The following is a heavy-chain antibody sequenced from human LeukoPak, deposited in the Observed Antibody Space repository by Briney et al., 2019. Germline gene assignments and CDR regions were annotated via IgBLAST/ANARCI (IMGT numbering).Heavy chain of an antibody. V-gene: IGHV3-66*01. J-gene: IGHJ4*02. CDR2: IYSGGST. Sequence: GGSLRLSCAASGFTVSSNYMSWVRQAPGKGLEWVSVIYSGGSTYYADSVKGRFTISRDNSKNTLYLQMNSLRAEDTAVYYCAKASQWLVHYFDYWGRGTLVTVSS. CDR3: AKASQWLVHYFDY. D-gene: IGHD6-19*01. CDR1: GFTVSSNY.